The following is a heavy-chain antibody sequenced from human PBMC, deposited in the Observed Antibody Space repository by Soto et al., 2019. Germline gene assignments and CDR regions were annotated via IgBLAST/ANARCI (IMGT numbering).Heavy chain of an antibody. CDR3: ARDIESLVPNGKRPPYCMDV. V-gene: IGHV1-3*01. CDR1: GYTFTSYA. D-gene: IGHD3-16*02. J-gene: IGHJ6*02. CDR2: INAGNGNT. Sequence: ASVKVSCKASGYTFTSYAMHWVRQAPGQRLEWMGWINAGNGNTKYSQKFQGRVTITRDTSASTAYMELSSLRSEDTAVYYCARDIESLVPNGKRPPYCMDVWGQGPIVTVSS.